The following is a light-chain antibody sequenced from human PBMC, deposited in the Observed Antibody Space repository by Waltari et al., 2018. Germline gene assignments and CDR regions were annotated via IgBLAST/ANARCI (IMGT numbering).Light chain of an antibody. CDR1: SSNIGSPP. V-gene: IGLV1-44*01. Sequence: QSVLTQPPSASGTPGQRVTIPCSGSSSNIGSPPVHWYQQLPGAAPKLLVYNNNQRPSGVPDRFSGSKSGTSASLAISGLQSEDEADYYCAAWDDSLNGVVFGGGTKLTVL. J-gene: IGLJ2*01. CDR3: AAWDDSLNGVV. CDR2: NNN.